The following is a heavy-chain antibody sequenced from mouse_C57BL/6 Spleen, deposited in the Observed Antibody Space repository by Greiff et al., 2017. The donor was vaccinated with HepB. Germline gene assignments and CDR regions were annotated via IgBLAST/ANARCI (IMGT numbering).Heavy chain of an antibody. J-gene: IGHJ4*01. CDR2: IHPNSGST. Sequence: VQLQQPGAELVKPGASVKLSCKASGYTFTSYWMHWVKQRPGQGLEWIGMIHPNSGSTNYNEKFKSKATLTVDKSSSTAYMQLSSLTSEDSAVYYCASQGTTVVANYAMDYWGQGTSVTVSS. V-gene: IGHV1-64*01. CDR3: ASQGTTVVANYAMDY. CDR1: GYTFTSYW. D-gene: IGHD1-1*01.